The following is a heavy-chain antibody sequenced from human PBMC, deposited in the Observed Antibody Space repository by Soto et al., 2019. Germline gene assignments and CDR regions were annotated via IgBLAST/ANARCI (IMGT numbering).Heavy chain of an antibody. Sequence: ASVKVSCKASGYTFTSYAMHRVRQAPGQRLEWMGWINAGNGNTKYSQKFQGRVTITRDTSASTAYTELSSLRSEDTAVYYCATETITSCVDYWGQETLVTVSS. J-gene: IGHJ4*02. CDR1: GYTFTSYA. CDR2: INAGNGNT. D-gene: IGHD2-2*01. V-gene: IGHV1-3*01. CDR3: ATETITSCVDY.